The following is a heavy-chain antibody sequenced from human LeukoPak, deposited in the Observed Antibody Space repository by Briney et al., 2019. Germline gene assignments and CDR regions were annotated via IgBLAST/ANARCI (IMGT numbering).Heavy chain of an antibody. CDR3: ARDPVVGVLGGCYFDY. V-gene: IGHV3-21*01. Sequence: KAGGSLRLSCAASGFTFSSYSMNWVRQAPGKGLEWVSSISSSSSYIYYADSVKGRFTISRDNAKNSLYLQMNSLRAEDTAVYYCARDPVVGVLGGCYFDYWGQGTLVTVSS. J-gene: IGHJ4*02. CDR1: GFTFSSYS. D-gene: IGHD1-26*01. CDR2: ISSSSSYI.